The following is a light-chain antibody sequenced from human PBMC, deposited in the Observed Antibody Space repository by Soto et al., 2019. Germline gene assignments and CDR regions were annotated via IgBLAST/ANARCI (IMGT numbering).Light chain of an antibody. Sequence: DIVMTQTPLSLSVTPGQPASISCKSSQSLLHTDGKTYLSWYLQKPGQPPHLLIYKVSNRFSGVPDRFSGSGSCSDFTLKISRVEAEDVGVYYRMQSIQFLYTFGQGTKLEIK. CDR2: KVS. CDR3: MQSIQFLYT. J-gene: IGKJ2*01. CDR1: QSLLHTDGKTY. V-gene: IGKV2D-29*01.